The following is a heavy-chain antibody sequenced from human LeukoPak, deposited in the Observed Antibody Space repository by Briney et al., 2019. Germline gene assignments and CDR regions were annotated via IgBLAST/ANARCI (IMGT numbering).Heavy chain of an antibody. D-gene: IGHD6-13*01. J-gene: IGHJ4*02. Sequence: GGSLRLSCAAPGFTFSSYAMSWVRQAPGKGLGWVSAVCGGGGSTYYADSVKGRFTISRDNYKNTLYPQLNSLGAEDTAVYYCAKDLRLVAIAAAGSFDYWGQGTLVTVSS. V-gene: IGHV3-23*01. CDR1: GFTFSSYA. CDR2: VCGGGGST. CDR3: AKDLRLVAIAAAGSFDY.